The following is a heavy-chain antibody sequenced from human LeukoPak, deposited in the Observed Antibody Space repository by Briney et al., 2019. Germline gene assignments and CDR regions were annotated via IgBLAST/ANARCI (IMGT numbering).Heavy chain of an antibody. D-gene: IGHD2-21*02. Sequence: GASVKLSCTASGFTFISYGISWVRQAPGQGLEWMGWISGYNGNTNYAQTVKGRVTITTDTSTSTAYMELRSLRSDDTAVYYGARGLGGVTAQSEQPKPRHFDLWGRGTQVTVSS. V-gene: IGHV1-18*01. CDR3: ARGLGGVTAQSEQPKPRHFDL. CDR2: ISGYNGNT. CDR1: GFTFISYG. J-gene: IGHJ2*01.